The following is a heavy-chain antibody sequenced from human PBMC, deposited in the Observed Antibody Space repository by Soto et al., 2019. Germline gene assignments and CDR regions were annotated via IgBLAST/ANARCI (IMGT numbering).Heavy chain of an antibody. D-gene: IGHD3-10*01. CDR3: ARDWGGLGY. V-gene: IGHV3-7*03. J-gene: IGHJ4*02. Sequence: GGSLRLSCAASGFTFSSYAMTWVRQAPRKGLEWVANIIKDGSEKSYVDSVKGRVTISRDNAKNSLYLEINSLRVEDTAVYYCARDWGGLGYWGQGTLVTVSS. CDR1: GFTFSSYA. CDR2: IIKDGSEK.